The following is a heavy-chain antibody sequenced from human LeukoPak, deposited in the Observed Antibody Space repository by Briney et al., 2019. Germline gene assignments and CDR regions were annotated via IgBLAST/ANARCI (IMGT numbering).Heavy chain of an antibody. J-gene: IGHJ5*02. D-gene: IGHD3-10*01. CDR3: ARGHPENSYYYGSGSYYRFDP. CDR2: IYYSGST. CDR1: GGSISSYY. Sequence: SETLSLTCTVSGGSISSYYWSWIRQPPGKGLEWIGYIYYSGSTNYNPSLKSRVTISVDTSKNQISLKLSSVTAADTVVYYCARGHPENSYYYGSGSYYRFDPWGQGTLVTVSS. V-gene: IGHV4-59*01.